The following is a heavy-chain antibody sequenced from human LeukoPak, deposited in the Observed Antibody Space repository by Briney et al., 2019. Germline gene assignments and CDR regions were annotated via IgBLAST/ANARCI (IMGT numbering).Heavy chain of an antibody. CDR2: INHSGST. CDR1: GGSFSGYY. CDR3: ARGKRLLWFGELLTVDRYNWFDP. J-gene: IGHJ5*02. Sequence: SETLSLTCAVYGGSFSGYYWSWIRQPPGKGLEWIGEINHSGSTNYDPSLKSRVTISVDTSKNQFSLKLSSVTAAGTAVYYCARGKRLLWFGELLTVDRYNWFDPWGQGTLVTVSS. D-gene: IGHD3-10*01. V-gene: IGHV4-34*01.